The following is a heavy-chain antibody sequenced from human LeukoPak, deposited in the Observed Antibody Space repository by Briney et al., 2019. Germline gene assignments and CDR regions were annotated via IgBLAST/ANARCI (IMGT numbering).Heavy chain of an antibody. J-gene: IGHJ4*02. D-gene: IGHD4-11*01. CDR3: ATQTSDDYPYSPLDY. V-gene: IGHV5-51*01. Sequence: GESLKISCKSSGYPLTTYWLAWVRQMPGQGLEWMGIIWPRDSDTKYSPSFQGHITISADRSTGTAYLQWTSLKASDTAMYYCATQTSDDYPYSPLDYWGQGTLVTVSS. CDR1: GYPLTTYW. CDR2: IWPRDSDT.